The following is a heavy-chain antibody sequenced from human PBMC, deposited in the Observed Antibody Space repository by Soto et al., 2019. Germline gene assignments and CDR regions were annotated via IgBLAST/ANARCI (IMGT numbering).Heavy chain of an antibody. Sequence: SGPTLVNPTETLTLTCSFSGFSISTSGVGVGWIRQPPGKALEWLVLIYWDDDKRYSPSLKSRLTITKDTSKNQVVLTMTNMDPVDTATYYCAHRPSYCSGGSCYSGFDYWGQGTLVTVSS. D-gene: IGHD2-15*01. V-gene: IGHV2-5*02. CDR3: AHRPSYCSGGSCYSGFDY. CDR2: IYWDDDK. J-gene: IGHJ4*02. CDR1: GFSISTSGVG.